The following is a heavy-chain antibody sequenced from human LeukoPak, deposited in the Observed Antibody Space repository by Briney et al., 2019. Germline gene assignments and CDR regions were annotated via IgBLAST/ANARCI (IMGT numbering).Heavy chain of an antibody. Sequence: GASVKVSFTASGYTFTIYYMHWVRQAPGQGLEWMGIINPSGGSTSYAQKFQGRVTMTRDTSTSTVYMELRSLRSDDTAVYYCSAGATTYCGEDCYPSFFFYHGIDVWGQGTTVTVSS. CDR1: GYTFTIYY. V-gene: IGHV1-46*01. J-gene: IGHJ6*02. CDR3: SAGATTYCGEDCYPSFFFYHGIDV. D-gene: IGHD2-21*02. CDR2: INPSGGST.